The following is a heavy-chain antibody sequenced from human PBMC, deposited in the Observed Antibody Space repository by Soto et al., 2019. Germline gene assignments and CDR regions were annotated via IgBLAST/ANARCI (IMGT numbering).Heavy chain of an antibody. CDR2: INHSGST. J-gene: IGHJ4*02. CDR1: GGSFSGYY. Sequence: PSETLSLTCAVYGGSFSGYYWSWIRQPPGKGLEWIGEINHSGSTNYNPSLKSRVTISVDTSKNQFSLKLSSVTAADTAVYYCARDFLSDQPDYWGQGTLVTVSS. CDR3: ARDFLSDQPDY. V-gene: IGHV4-34*01.